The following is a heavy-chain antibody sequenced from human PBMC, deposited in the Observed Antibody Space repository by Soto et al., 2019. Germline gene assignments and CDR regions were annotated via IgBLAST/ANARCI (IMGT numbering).Heavy chain of an antibody. J-gene: IGHJ6*02. CDR1: GFTFSSYW. D-gene: IGHD1-7*01. Sequence: EVQLVESGGGLVQPGGSLRLSCAASGFTFSSYWMHWVRQAPGKGLVWVSRINSDGSSTSYADSVQGRFTISRDNAKNTLYLQMNSLRSADTAVYYCARDHAFQLELRDYYYYGMDVWGQGTTVTVSS. CDR3: ARDHAFQLELRDYYYYGMDV. V-gene: IGHV3-74*01. CDR2: INSDGSST.